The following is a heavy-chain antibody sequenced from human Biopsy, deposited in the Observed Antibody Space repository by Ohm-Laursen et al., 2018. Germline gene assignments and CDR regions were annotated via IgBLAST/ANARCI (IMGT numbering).Heavy chain of an antibody. Sequence: SLRPSCAASGFTFSDYAMNWVRQAPGKGLEWVSTISGSGGNTYYADSVRGRFTVSRDGSKSTLYLQMSSLSAEDTAFYYCSKGGYCTTSSRYMDLDYWGQGTLVTVSS. CDR3: SKGGYCTTSSRYMDLDY. CDR2: ISGSGGNT. D-gene: IGHD2-2*02. V-gene: IGHV3-23*01. J-gene: IGHJ4*02. CDR1: GFTFSDYA.